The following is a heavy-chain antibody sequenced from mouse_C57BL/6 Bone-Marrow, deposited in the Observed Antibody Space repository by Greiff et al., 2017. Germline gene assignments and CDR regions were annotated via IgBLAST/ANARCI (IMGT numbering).Heavy chain of an antibody. V-gene: IGHV14-4*01. CDR2: IDPENGDT. CDR1: GFNIKDDY. D-gene: IGHD1-1*01. J-gene: IGHJ2*01. CDR3: TPHYYGSSFDD. Sequence: VHVKQSGAELVRPGASVKLSCTASGFNIKDDYMHWVKQRPEQGLEWIGWIDPENGDTEYASKFQGKATITADTSSNTAYLQLSSLTSEDTAVYYCTPHYYGSSFDDWGQGTTLTVSS.